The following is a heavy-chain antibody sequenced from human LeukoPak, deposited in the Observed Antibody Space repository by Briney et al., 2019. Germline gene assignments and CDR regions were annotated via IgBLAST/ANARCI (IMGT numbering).Heavy chain of an antibody. V-gene: IGHV4-39*07. J-gene: IGHJ5*02. Sequence: PSETLSLTCTVSGGSISSRSYYWGWIRQPPGKGLEWIGNVYYSGSTYCNPSLKSRVTISVDTSKNHFSLKLSSVTAADTAVYYCARGYYYDSSGYYYDRFDPWGQGTLVTVSS. CDR1: GGSISSRSYY. D-gene: IGHD3-22*01. CDR3: ARGYYYDSSGYYYDRFDP. CDR2: VYYSGST.